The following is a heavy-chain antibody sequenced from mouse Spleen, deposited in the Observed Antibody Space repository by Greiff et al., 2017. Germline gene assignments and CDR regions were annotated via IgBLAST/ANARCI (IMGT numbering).Heavy chain of an antibody. CDR1: GYTFTSYW. CDR3: ARSPDGYYGYFDV. Sequence: VQLQQPGAELVRPGSSVKLSCKASGYTFTSYWMHWVKQRPIQGLEWIGNIDPSDSETHYNQKFKDKATLTVDKSSSTAYMQLSSLTSEDSAVYYCARSPDGYYGYFDVWGAGTTVTVSS. D-gene: IGHD2-3*01. V-gene: IGHV1-52*01. J-gene: IGHJ1*01. CDR2: IDPSDSET.